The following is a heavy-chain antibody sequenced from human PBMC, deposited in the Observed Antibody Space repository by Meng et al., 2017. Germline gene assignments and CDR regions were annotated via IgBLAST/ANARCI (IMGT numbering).Heavy chain of an antibody. J-gene: IGHJ4*02. D-gene: IGHD4-17*01. Sequence: QVQLVQSRADLKKPGASVTVSCKASGYSFTAYYMHWVRQAPGQGPEWMGRFHPKSGYTDYAQKFRGKVTMTRDTSIRTAYMELIRLISDDTAVYYCTRGGDYGDYLDWWGQGILVTVSS. V-gene: IGHV1-2*06. CDR1: GYSFTAYY. CDR2: FHPKSGYT. CDR3: TRGGDYGDYLDW.